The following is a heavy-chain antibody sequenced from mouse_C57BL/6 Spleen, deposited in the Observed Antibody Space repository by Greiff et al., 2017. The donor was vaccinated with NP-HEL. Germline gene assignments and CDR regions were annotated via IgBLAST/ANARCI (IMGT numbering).Heavy chain of an antibody. CDR2: IYPGSGST. D-gene: IGHD1-3*01. CDR1: GYTFTSYW. J-gene: IGHJ4*01. CDR3: ARSGTLRPYAMDY. V-gene: IGHV1-55*01. Sequence: VQLQQSGAELVKPGASVKMSCKASGYTFTSYWITWVKQRPGQGLEWIGDIYPGSGSTNYNEKFKSKATLTVDTSSSTAYLQLSSLTSEDSAVYYCARSGTLRPYAMDYWGQGTSVTVSS.